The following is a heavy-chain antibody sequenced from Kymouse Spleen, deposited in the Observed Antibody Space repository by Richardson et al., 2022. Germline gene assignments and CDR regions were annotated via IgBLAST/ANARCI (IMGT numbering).Heavy chain of an antibody. CDR3: AKYSGSCFDI. Sequence: QVQLVESGGGVVQPGRSLRLSCAASGFTFSSYGMHWVRQAPGKGLEWVAVISYDGSNKYYADSVKGRFTISRDNSKNTLYLQMNSLRAEDTAVYYCAKYSGSCFDIWGQGTTVTVSS. CDR1: GFTFSSYG. V-gene: IGHV3-30*18. D-gene: IGHD1-26*01. J-gene: IGHJ6*02. CDR2: ISYDGSNK.